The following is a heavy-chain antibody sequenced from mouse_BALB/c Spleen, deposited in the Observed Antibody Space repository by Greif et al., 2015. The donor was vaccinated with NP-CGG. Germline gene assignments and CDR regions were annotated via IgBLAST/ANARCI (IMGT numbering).Heavy chain of an antibody. CDR2: INPYNDGT. CDR3: ARSYYDYDEWFAY. D-gene: IGHD2-4*01. V-gene: IGHV1-14*01. J-gene: IGHJ3*01. CDR1: GYTFTSYV. Sequence: EVQLQESGPELVKPGASVKMSCKASGYTFTSYVMHWVKQKPGQGLEWIGYINPYNDGTKYNEKFKGKATLTSDKSSSTAYMELSSLTSEDSAVYYCARSYYDYDEWFAYWGQGTLVTVSA.